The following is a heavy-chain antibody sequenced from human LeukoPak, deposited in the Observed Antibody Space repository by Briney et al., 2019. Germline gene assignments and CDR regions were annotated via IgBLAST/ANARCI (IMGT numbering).Heavy chain of an antibody. D-gene: IGHD5-18*01. J-gene: IGHJ6*02. Sequence: EASVKVSCKASGYTFTSYGISWVRQAPGQGLEWMGWISAYNGNTNYAQKLQGRVTMTTDTSTSTAYMELRSLRSDDTAVYYCARGMDQLWDKYGMDVWGQGTTVTVSS. CDR3: ARGMDQLWDKYGMDV. CDR1: GYTFTSYG. CDR2: ISAYNGNT. V-gene: IGHV1-18*01.